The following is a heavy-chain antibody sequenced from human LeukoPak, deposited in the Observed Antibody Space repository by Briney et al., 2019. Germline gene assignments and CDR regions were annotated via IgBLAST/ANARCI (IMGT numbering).Heavy chain of an antibody. D-gene: IGHD5-18*01. CDR3: ARRGYSYGSTGYYFDY. V-gene: IGHV3-30-3*01. CDR1: GVTFSSYA. CDR2: ISYDGSNK. J-gene: IGHJ4*02. Sequence: PGRSLRLSCAASGVTFSSYAMHWVRQAPGKGLEWVAVISYDGSNKYYADSVKGRFTISRDNSKNALYLQMNSLRAEDTAVYYCARRGYSYGSTGYYFDYWGQGTLVTVSS.